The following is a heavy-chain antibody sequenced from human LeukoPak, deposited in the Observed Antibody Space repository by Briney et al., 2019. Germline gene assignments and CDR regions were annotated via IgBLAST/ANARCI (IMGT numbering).Heavy chain of an antibody. CDR3: ARGLGGDQGYFDL. J-gene: IGHJ2*01. Sequence: GGSLRLSCAASGFIFDDYAMHWVRQAPGKGLEWVLGISWNSGSLAYADSVKGRFTKSRDNAKNSMYLQMNSLKTEDTAWYYCARGLGGDQGYFDLWGRGTLATVSS. CDR2: ISWNSGSL. CDR1: GFIFDDYA. D-gene: IGHD3-10*01. V-gene: IGHV3-9*01.